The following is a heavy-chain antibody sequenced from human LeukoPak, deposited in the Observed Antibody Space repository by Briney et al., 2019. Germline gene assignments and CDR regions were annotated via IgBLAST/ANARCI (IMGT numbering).Heavy chain of an antibody. V-gene: IGHV3-21*01. D-gene: IGHD2-2*02. CDR2: ISSSSSYI. J-gene: IGHJ3*02. CDR3: AGTGREYRSSTSCYTDDAFDI. CDR1: GFTFSSYS. Sequence: GGSLRLSCAASGFTFSSYSMNWVRQAPGKGLEWVSSISSSSSYIYYADSVEGRFTISRDNAKNSLYLQMNSLRAEDTAVYYCAGTGREYRSSTSCYTDDAFDIWGQGTMVTVSS.